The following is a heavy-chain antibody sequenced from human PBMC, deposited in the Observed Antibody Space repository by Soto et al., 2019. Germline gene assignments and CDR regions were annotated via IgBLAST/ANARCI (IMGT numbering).Heavy chain of an antibody. CDR1: GYTFTSYG. Sequence: QVQLVQSGAEVKKPGASVKVSCKASGYTFTSYGISWVRQAPGQGLEWMGWISTYNGNTKYAQKLQGRVTMTTDTSTSKAYMERRSLGSDDTAVFYCAREMGRGVGSDDWGQGTLVTGSS. D-gene: IGHD3-10*01. CDR3: AREMGRGVGSDD. J-gene: IGHJ4*02. CDR2: ISTYNGNT. V-gene: IGHV1-18*01.